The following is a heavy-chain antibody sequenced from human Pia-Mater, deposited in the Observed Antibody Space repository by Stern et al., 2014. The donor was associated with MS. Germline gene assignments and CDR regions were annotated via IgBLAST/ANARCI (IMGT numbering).Heavy chain of an antibody. CDR1: GFTFSNYG. V-gene: IGHV3-33*01. Sequence: VQLVESGGGVVQPGRSLRLSCAASGFTFSNYGMHWVRQAPGKGLEWVAVIWHDGSNKYYAGSVKGRFTISRDNSKNTLYLQMNSLRAEDTAVYYCARTDTSMFLHYWGQGTLVTVSS. CDR3: ARTDTSMFLHY. D-gene: IGHD5-18*01. J-gene: IGHJ4*02. CDR2: IWHDGSNK.